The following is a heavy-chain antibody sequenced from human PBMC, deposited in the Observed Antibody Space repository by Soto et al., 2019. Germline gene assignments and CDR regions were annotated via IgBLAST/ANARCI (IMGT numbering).Heavy chain of an antibody. CDR1: GGTFSSYA. CDR3: AREKNYYDTLPAFDI. J-gene: IGHJ3*02. CDR2: IIPIFGTA. V-gene: IGHV1-69*06. Sequence: SVKVSCKASGGTFSSYAISWVRQAPGQGLEWKGGIIPIFGTANYAQKLQGRVTITADKCTSTAYMELSSLRSEDTAVYYCAREKNYYDTLPAFDIWGQGTMVTVSS. D-gene: IGHD3-22*01.